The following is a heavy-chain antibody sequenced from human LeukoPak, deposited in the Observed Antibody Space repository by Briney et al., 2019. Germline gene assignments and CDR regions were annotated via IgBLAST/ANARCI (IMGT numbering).Heavy chain of an antibody. CDR2: IYYSGST. Sequence: SETLSLTCTVSGGSISSYYWSWIRQPPGKGLEWIGYIYYSGSTNYNPSLKSRVTISVDTSKNQFTLKLSSVTAADTAVYYRARASDSLSFDYWGQGTLVTVSS. CDR1: GGSISSYY. J-gene: IGHJ4*02. CDR3: ARASDSLSFDY. D-gene: IGHD2-15*01. V-gene: IGHV4-59*01.